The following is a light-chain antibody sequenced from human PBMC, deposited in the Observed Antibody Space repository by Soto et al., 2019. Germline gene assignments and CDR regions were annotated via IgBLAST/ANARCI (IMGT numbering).Light chain of an antibody. CDR3: QQRSTWPLT. J-gene: IGKJ4*01. CDR2: DTF. V-gene: IGKV3D-11*01. Sequence: IVLTQSPATLYVSPGERATLSFRASQDITTYLAWYQQKPGQPPRLIIYDTFNRASGVPDTFSGSGSGTVFTLTISNVAPDDSATYYCQQRSTWPLTFGRGTKVEIK. CDR1: QDITTY.